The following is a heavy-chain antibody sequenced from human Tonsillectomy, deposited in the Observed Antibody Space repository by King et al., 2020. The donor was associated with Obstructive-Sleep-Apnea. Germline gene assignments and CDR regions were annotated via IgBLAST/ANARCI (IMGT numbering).Heavy chain of an antibody. CDR1: GFTFSNAW. V-gene: IGHV3-15*01. CDR3: TTRNFDWDYCFDY. Sequence: VQLVESGGGLVKPGGSLRLSCAASGFTFSNAWMNWVRQAPGKGLEWVGRIKSKTDGGTTDHAAPMKGRFTISRDDSKNTMYLQMNSLKTEDTAVYYCTTRNFDWDYCFDYWGQGTLVTVSS. CDR2: IKSKTDGGTT. J-gene: IGHJ4*02. D-gene: IGHD3-9*01.